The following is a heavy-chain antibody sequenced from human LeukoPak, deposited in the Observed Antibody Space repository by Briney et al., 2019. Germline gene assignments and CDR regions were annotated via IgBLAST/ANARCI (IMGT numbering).Heavy chain of an antibody. CDR3: ARDPRDSDRSSTSCGSS. V-gene: IGHV3-48*01. J-gene: IGHJ4*02. Sequence: GGSLRLSCAASGFIFSSYSLNWVRQAPGKGLEWVSYISSSSSTIYYADSVKGRFTISRDNAKNSLYLQMNSLRAEDTAVYYCARDPRDSDRSSTSCGSSWGQGTLVTVSS. CDR2: ISSSSSTI. D-gene: IGHD2-2*01. CDR1: GFIFSSYS.